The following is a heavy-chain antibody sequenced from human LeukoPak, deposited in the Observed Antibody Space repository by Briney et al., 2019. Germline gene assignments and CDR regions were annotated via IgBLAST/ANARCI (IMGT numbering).Heavy chain of an antibody. V-gene: IGHV3-48*01. Sequence: GGSLRLSCAASGFIFTSYGMNWVRQAPGKGLEWVSYISGSSNSIYYANSVKGRFTISRDNAKNSLYLQMDSLGAEDTAMYYCARDVGYRSWFDPWGQGTLVTVSS. CDR1: GFIFTSYG. CDR2: ISGSSNSI. CDR3: ARDVGYRSWFDP. J-gene: IGHJ5*02. D-gene: IGHD5-18*01.